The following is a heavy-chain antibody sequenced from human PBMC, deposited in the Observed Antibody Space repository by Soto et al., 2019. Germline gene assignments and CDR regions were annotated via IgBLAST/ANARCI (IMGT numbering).Heavy chain of an antibody. Sequence: SDTLSLTCTVSGGSISSSSYYWGWIRQPPGKGLEWIGSIYYSGSTYYNPSLKSRVTISVDTSKNQFSLKLSSVTAADTAVYYCARHGSEAPRRAGRTPFDYWGQGTLVTVSS. CDR2: IYYSGST. J-gene: IGHJ4*02. D-gene: IGHD2-2*03. CDR3: ARHGSEAPRRAGRTPFDY. V-gene: IGHV4-39*01. CDR1: GGSISSSSYY.